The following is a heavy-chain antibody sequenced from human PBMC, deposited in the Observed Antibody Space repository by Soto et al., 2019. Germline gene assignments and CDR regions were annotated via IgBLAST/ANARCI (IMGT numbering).Heavy chain of an antibody. J-gene: IGHJ4*02. CDR2: ISSNGGST. V-gene: IGHV3-64D*08. CDR1: GFTFSSYA. CDR3: VKGPTIAARFPFDY. Sequence: GGSLRLSCSASGFTFSSYAMHWVRQAPGKGLEYVSAISSNGGSTYYADSVKGRFTISRDNSKNTLYLQMSSLRAEDTAVYYCVKGPTIAARFPFDYWGQGTLVTVSS. D-gene: IGHD6-6*01.